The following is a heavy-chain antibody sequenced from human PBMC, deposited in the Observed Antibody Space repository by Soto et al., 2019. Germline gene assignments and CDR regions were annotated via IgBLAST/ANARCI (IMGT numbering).Heavy chain of an antibody. Sequence: QVQLVESGGGVVQPGRSLRLSCAASGFTFSTYAMHWVRQAPGKGLEWVAVISYDGSNKYYADSVKGRFTISRDNSKNTLYLQMNSLGAEDTAVYYCARRYKDGRRDCVSTSCLFDPWGQGTLVTVSS. CDR1: GFTFSTYA. J-gene: IGHJ5*02. D-gene: IGHD2-2*01. V-gene: IGHV3-30-3*01. CDR2: ISYDGSNK. CDR3: ARRYKDGRRDCVSTSCLFDP.